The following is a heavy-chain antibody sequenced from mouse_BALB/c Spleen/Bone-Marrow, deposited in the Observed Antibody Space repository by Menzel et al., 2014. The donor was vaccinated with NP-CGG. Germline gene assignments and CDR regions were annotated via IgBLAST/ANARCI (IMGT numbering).Heavy chain of an antibody. J-gene: IGHJ4*01. V-gene: IGHV14-3*02. Sequence: EVKLMESGAELVKPGASVKLSCTASGFNIKDTYMHWVKQRPEQGLEWIGRIDPANGNTKYDPKFQGKATITADTSSNTAYLQLSSLTSEDTAVYYCARCEYYAMDYWGQGTSVTVSS. CDR3: ARCEYYAMDY. CDR2: IDPANGNT. CDR1: GFNIKDTY.